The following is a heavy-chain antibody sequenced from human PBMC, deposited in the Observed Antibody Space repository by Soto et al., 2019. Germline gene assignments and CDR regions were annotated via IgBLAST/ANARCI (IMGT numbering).Heavy chain of an antibody. V-gene: IGHV1-69*13. CDR3: ARAPNFCSSTSCYPPQYNWFDP. Sequence: ASVKVSCKASGGTFSSYAISWVRQAPGQGLEWMGGIIPIFGTANYAQKFQGRVTITADESTSTAYMELSSLRSEDTAVYYCARAPNFCSSTSCYPPQYNWFDPWGQGTLVTV. CDR1: GGTFSSYA. D-gene: IGHD2-2*01. J-gene: IGHJ5*02. CDR2: IIPIFGTA.